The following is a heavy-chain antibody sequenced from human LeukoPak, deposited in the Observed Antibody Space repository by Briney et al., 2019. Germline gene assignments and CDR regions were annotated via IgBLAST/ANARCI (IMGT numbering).Heavy chain of an antibody. CDR2: IYYSGST. CDR1: GGXITSYY. D-gene: IGHD4-17*01. V-gene: IGHV4-59*01. CDR3: ARHLSVTPYFDY. J-gene: IGHJ4*02. Sequence: SETLSLTCTVSGGXITSYYWSWIRQPPGKGLEWIGYIYYSGSTKYNPSLKSRVTISVHTSKNQFSLKLSSVTAADTAVYYCARHLSVTPYFDYWGQGSLVTVSS.